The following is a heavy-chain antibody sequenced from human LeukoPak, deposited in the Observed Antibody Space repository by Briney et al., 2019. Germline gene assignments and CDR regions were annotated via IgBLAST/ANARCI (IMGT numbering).Heavy chain of an antibody. CDR3: AKEYTGTFSPFPSYFDN. J-gene: IGHJ4*02. V-gene: IGHV3-30*04. CDR2: ILENGSYQ. Sequence: GGSLRLSCAASGFTFSNYIMHWVRQAPGKGLDWVAVILENGSYQYYADSVKGRFTISRDNSKNTLYLQMNSLRAEDTAIYYCAKEYTGTFSPFPSYFDNWGQGTLVTVSS. CDR1: GFTFSNYI. D-gene: IGHD1-26*01.